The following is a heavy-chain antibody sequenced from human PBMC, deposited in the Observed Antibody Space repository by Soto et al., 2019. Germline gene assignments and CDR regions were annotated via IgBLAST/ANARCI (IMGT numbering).Heavy chain of an antibody. Sequence: GASVKVSCKASGYTFTSYGISWVRQAPGQGLEWMGWISAYNGNTNYAQKLQGRVTITRDMSTSTAYMELSSLRSEDTAVYYCAAVGVYYSEILDAFDIWGQGTMVTVSS. CDR2: ISAYNGNT. V-gene: IGHV1-18*01. J-gene: IGHJ3*02. CDR1: GYTFTSYG. CDR3: AAVGVYYSEILDAFDI. D-gene: IGHD6-13*01.